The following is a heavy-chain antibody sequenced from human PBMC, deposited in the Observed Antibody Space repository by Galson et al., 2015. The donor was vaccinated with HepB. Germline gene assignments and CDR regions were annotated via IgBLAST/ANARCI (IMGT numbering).Heavy chain of an antibody. CDR1: GYTFTDYY. D-gene: IGHD4-17*01. V-gene: IGHV1-69-2*01. J-gene: IGHJ6*03. Sequence: VKVSCKVSGYTFTDYYMHWVQQAPGKGLEWMGLVDPEDGETIYAEKFQGRVTITADTSTDTAYMELSSLRSEDTAVYYCARGMTTVTTYGPYYYMDVWGKGTTVTVSS. CDR3: ARGMTTVTTYGPYYYMDV. CDR2: VDPEDGET.